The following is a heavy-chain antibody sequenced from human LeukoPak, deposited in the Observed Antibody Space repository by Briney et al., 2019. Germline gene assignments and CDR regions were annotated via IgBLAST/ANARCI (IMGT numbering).Heavy chain of an antibody. CDR2: ISDSGGST. D-gene: IGHD4-11*01. CDR1: GFTFSSYA. CDR3: AKAIRPQLTSNYFDD. Sequence: GGSLRLSCAASGFTFSSYAMSWVRQAPGKGLEWVSAISDSGGSTYYADSVKGRFTISRDNSKNTLYLQMNSLRAEDTAVYYCAKAIRPQLTSNYFDDWGQGTLVTVSS. J-gene: IGHJ4*02. V-gene: IGHV3-23*01.